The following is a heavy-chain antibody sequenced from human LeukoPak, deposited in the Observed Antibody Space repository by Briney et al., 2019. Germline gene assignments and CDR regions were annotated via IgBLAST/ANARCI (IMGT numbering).Heavy chain of an antibody. Sequence: SVKVSCKASGGTFSSYAISWVRQAPGQGLEWMGGIIPIFGTANYAQKFQGRVTITADESTSTAYMELSSLRSEDTAVYYCARGLGRTAMVTRGGVRFDYWGQGTLVTVSS. V-gene: IGHV1-69*01. CDR2: IIPIFGTA. CDR1: GGTFSSYA. CDR3: ARGLGRTAMVTRGGVRFDY. J-gene: IGHJ4*02. D-gene: IGHD5-18*01.